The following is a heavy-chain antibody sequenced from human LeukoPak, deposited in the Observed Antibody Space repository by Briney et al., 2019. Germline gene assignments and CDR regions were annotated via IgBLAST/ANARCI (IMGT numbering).Heavy chain of an antibody. J-gene: IGHJ3*02. CDR1: GFTFSSYA. D-gene: IGHD6-19*01. Sequence: PGGSLRLSCAASGFTFSSYAMSWVRQAPGKGLEWVSAISGSGGSTYYADSVKGRFTISRDNSKNTLYPQMNSLRAEDTAVYYCAKPSGYSSGWYAIGAFDIWGQGTMVTVSS. V-gene: IGHV3-23*01. CDR2: ISGSGGST. CDR3: AKPSGYSSGWYAIGAFDI.